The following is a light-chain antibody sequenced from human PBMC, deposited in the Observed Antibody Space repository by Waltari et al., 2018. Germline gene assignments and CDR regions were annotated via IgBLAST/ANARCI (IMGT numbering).Light chain of an antibody. Sequence: EIVLPQSPGTLSLSPGESATLSCRASQRVSRSLAWYQQKPGQAPRRLIYGASNRAAGIPDRFSGSVSGTDFSLTISRLEPEEFAVYYCQHYVRLPATFGQGTKVEIK. CDR3: QHYVRLPAT. CDR1: QRVSRS. CDR2: GAS. J-gene: IGKJ1*01. V-gene: IGKV3-20*01.